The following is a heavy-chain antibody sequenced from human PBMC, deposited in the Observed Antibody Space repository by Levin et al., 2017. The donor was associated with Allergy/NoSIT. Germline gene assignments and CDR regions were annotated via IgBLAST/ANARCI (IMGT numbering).Heavy chain of an antibody. CDR3: AKVAVDTAMVIFDDYYYYMDV. V-gene: IGHV3-30*18. D-gene: IGHD5-18*01. CDR2: ISYDGSNK. Sequence: PGGSLRLSCAASGFTFSSYGMHWVRQAPGKGLEWVAVISYDGSNKYYADSVKGRFTISRDNSKNTLYLQMNSLRAEDTAVYYCAKVAVDTAMVIFDDYYYYMDVWGKGTTVTVSS. J-gene: IGHJ6*03. CDR1: GFTFSSYG.